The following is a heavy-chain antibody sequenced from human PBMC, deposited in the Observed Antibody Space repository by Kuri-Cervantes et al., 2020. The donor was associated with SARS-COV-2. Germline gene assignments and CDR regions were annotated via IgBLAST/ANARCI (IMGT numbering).Heavy chain of an antibody. D-gene: IGHD3-22*01. CDR2: IDPSDSYT. CDR3: ARHFSGYFRYYFDY. Sequence: KVSCKGSGYSFTSYWISWVRQMPGKGLEWMGRIDPSDSYTNYSPSFQGHVTISADKSISTAYLQWSSLKASDTAMYYCARHFSGYFRYYFDYWGQGTLVTVSS. V-gene: IGHV5-10-1*01. J-gene: IGHJ4*02. CDR1: GYSFTSYW.